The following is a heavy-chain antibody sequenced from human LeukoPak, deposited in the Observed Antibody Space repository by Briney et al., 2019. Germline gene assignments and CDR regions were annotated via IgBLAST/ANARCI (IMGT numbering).Heavy chain of an antibody. J-gene: IGHJ4*02. Sequence: ASVKVSCKASGGTFSSYAISWVRQAPGQGLEWMGGIIPIFGTANYAQKFQGRVTITADESTSTAYMELSSLRSEDTAVYYCARVHTPRGPSFYYDILTGTPDYWGQGTLVTVSS. CDR3: ARVHTPRGPSFYYDILTGTPDY. CDR2: IIPIFGTA. CDR1: GGTFSSYA. D-gene: IGHD3-9*01. V-gene: IGHV1-69*13.